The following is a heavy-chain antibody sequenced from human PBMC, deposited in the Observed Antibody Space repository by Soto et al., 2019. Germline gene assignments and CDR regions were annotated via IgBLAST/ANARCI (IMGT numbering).Heavy chain of an antibody. D-gene: IGHD1-26*01. CDR1: GYTLTSYG. CDR2: ISAYNGNT. CDR3: ARDRGSGSYFVDP. Sequence: GASVKVSCEASGYTLTSYGSSWVRQAPGQGLEWMGWISAYNGNTNYAQKLQGRVTMTTDTSTSTAYMELRSLRSDDTAVYYCARDRGSGSYFVDPWGQGTLVTVSS. V-gene: IGHV1-18*01. J-gene: IGHJ5*02.